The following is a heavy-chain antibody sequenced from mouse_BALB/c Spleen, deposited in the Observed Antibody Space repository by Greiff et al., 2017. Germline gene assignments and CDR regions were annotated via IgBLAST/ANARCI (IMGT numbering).Heavy chain of an antibody. D-gene: IGHD1-1*01. CDR3: ARNDYYGAWFAY. V-gene: IGHV5-17*02. CDR2: ISSGSSTT. J-gene: IGHJ3*01. CDR1: GFTFSSFG. Sequence: EVKLEESGGGLVQPGGSRKLSCAASGFTFSSFGMHWVRQAPEKGLEWVAYISSGSSTTYYADTVKGRFTISRDNPKNTLFLQMTSLRSEDTAMYYCARNDYYGAWFAYWGQGTLVTVSA.